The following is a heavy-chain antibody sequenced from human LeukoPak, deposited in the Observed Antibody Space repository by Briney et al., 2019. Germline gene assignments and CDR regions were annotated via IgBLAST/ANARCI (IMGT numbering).Heavy chain of an antibody. CDR1: GGTFSSYA. Sequence: ASVKVSCKASGGTFSSYAISWVRQAPGQGLEWMGGIIPIFGTAIYAEKFEGRVTITADESRSTAYMELRSLRSEDTAVYYCARDQRQAIRWGIVLGYDGMDVWGKGTPVPVSS. CDR2: IIPIFGTA. D-gene: IGHD3-16*01. CDR3: ARDQRQAIRWGIVLGYDGMDV. J-gene: IGHJ6*04. V-gene: IGHV1-69*01.